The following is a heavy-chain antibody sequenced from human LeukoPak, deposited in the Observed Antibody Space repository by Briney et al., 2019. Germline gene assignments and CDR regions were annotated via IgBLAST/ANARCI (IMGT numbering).Heavy chain of an antibody. Sequence: GGSLRLSCAASGFTFSSYAMSWVRQAPGKGLEWVSAISGSGTSTYYADSVKGRFTISRDNSKNTLYLQMNSLRAEDTAVYYCAKNSGIGGGAFDIWGQGTMVTVSS. V-gene: IGHV3-23*01. CDR1: GFTFSSYA. CDR3: AKNSGIGGGAFDI. J-gene: IGHJ3*02. CDR2: ISGSGTST. D-gene: IGHD1-26*01.